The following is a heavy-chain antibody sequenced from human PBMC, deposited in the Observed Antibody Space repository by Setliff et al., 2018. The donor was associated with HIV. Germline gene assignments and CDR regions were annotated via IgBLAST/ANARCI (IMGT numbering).Heavy chain of an antibody. D-gene: IGHD3-22*01. J-gene: IGHJ3*02. V-gene: IGHV4-61*10. CDR2: IYYSGNT. CDR1: GGSISSGSYY. Sequence: SETLSLTCTVSGGSISSGSYYWSWIRQPAGKGLEWIGYIYYSGNTNYNPSLKSRVTISVDTSKNQFSLKLSSVTAADTAVYYCARRASGYYYGGAFDIWGQGTMVTVSS. CDR3: ARRASGYYYGGAFDI.